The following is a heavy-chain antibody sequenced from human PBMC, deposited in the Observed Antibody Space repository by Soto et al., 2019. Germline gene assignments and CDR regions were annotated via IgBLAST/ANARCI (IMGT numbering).Heavy chain of an antibody. Sequence: QVQLQESGPGLVKPSETLSLTCTVSGGSINSYYWSWIRQPPGKGLEWIGYIYYSGSTNYNPSLKSRATISVDTSKNQFTLKLRSVTAADTAVYYCARVPWQWLGGYAFDIWGQGTMVTVSS. J-gene: IGHJ3*02. CDR2: IYYSGST. CDR1: GGSINSYY. V-gene: IGHV4-59*01. D-gene: IGHD6-19*01. CDR3: ARVPWQWLGGYAFDI.